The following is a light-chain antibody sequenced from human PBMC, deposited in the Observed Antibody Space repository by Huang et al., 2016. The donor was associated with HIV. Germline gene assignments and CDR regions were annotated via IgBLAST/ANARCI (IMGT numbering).Light chain of an antibody. V-gene: IGKV3-20*01. J-gene: IGKJ4*01. Sequence: IVLTQSPGTLSLSPGERATLSCRASQSISTTYLAWYRQKPGQAPRLLIFAASSRAAGIPDRFSGSGSGTDFSLTINRVEPEDSAVYYCQQYGSSPLTFGGGTKVEIK. CDR3: QQYGSSPLT. CDR1: QSISTTY. CDR2: AAS.